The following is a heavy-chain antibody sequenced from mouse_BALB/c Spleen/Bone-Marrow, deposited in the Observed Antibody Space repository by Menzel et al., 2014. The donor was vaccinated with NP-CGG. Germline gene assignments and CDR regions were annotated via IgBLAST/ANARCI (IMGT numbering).Heavy chain of an antibody. CDR1: GYSFTDYN. V-gene: IGHV1S135*01. D-gene: IGHD2-14*01. CDR3: TRYYRYDYWYFDV. J-gene: IGHJ1*03. CDR2: IDPYNGDT. Sequence: VHVKQSGPELVKPGASVKLSCKASGYSFTDYNMYCVKQSHGKSLEWIGYIDPYNGDTTYNQKFKGKATLTVDKSSSTAFIHLNSLTSEDSAVYYCTRYYRYDYWYFDVWGTGTTVTVSS.